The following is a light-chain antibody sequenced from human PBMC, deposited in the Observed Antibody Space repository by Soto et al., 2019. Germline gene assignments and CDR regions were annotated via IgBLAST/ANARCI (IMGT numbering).Light chain of an antibody. CDR3: SSYAGNNNLI. Sequence: QSALTQPPSASGSPGQSVTICCTGTSGDVGSYRFVSWYQQHPGKAPKLLIYEVTKRPSGVPDRFSASTSGNTASLTVSGLQADDEADYYCSSYAGNNNLIFGGGTQLTVL. V-gene: IGLV2-8*01. CDR2: EVT. CDR1: SGDVGSYRF. J-gene: IGLJ2*01.